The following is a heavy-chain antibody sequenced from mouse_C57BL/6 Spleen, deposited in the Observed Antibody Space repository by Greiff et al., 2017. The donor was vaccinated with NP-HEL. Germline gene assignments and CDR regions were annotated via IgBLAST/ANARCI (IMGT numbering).Heavy chain of an antibody. J-gene: IGHJ2*01. Sequence: VQLKESGPGLVKPSQSLSLTCSVTGYSITSGYYWNWIRQFPGNKLEWMGYISYDGSNNYNPSLKNRISITRDTSKNQFFLKLNSVTTEDTATYYCASEDYGSSDYWGQGTTLTVSS. CDR1: GYSITSGYY. V-gene: IGHV3-6*01. D-gene: IGHD1-1*01. CDR3: ASEDYGSSDY. CDR2: ISYDGSN.